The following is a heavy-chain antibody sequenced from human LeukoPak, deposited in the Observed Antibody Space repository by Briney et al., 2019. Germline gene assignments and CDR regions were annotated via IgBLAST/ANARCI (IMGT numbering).Heavy chain of an antibody. Sequence: GGSLRLSCAASGFTFSSYAMSWVRLTPGKGLEWVSTINENGHNTHYADSVKGRFTISRDNAKNSLYLQMNSLRAEDTAVYYCARDKGDYHTSGSLFVFGGQGTLVTVSS. V-gene: IGHV3-21*04. CDR1: GFTFSSYA. CDR3: ARDKGDYHTSGSLFVF. CDR2: INENGHNT. J-gene: IGHJ4*02. D-gene: IGHD3-22*01.